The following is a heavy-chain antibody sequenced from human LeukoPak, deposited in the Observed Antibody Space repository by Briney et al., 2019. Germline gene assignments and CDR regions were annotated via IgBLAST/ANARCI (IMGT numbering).Heavy chain of an antibody. D-gene: IGHD3-10*01. V-gene: IGHV1-69*13. CDR2: IIPIFGTA. CDR1: GYTFTSYG. Sequence: SVKVSCKASGYTFTSYGISWVRQAPGQGLEWMGGIIPIFGTANYAQKFQGRVTITADESTSTAYMELSSLRSEDTAVYYCARVYEGGGSGSYEDYYYMDVWGKGTTVTVSS. J-gene: IGHJ6*03. CDR3: ARVYEGGGSGSYEDYYYMDV.